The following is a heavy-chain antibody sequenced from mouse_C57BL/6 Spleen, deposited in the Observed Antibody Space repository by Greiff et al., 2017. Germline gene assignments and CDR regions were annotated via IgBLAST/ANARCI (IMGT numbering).Heavy chain of an antibody. D-gene: IGHD1-1*01. J-gene: IGHJ2*01. Sequence: VQLQQSGAELVRPGASVKLSCTASGFNIKDDYMHWVKQRPEQGLEWIGWIDPENGDTEYASKFQGKATITADTSSNTAYLQLSSLTSEDTAVYYCTQGYYGRSAPDCWGQGTTLTVSS. CDR2: IDPENGDT. V-gene: IGHV14-4*01. CDR1: GFNIKDDY. CDR3: TQGYYGRSAPDC.